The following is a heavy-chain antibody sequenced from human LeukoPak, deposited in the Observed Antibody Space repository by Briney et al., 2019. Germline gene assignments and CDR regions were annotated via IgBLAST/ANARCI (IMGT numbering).Heavy chain of an antibody. D-gene: IGHD6-13*01. J-gene: IGHJ4*02. CDR3: ARHVREAAAANADY. Sequence: LSLTCTVSGGSINSYYWSWIRQPPGKGLEWVSYISSSSSTIYYADSVKGRFTISRDNAKNSLYLQMNSLRAEDTAVYYCARHVREAAAANADYWGQGTLVTVSS. CDR1: GGSINSYY. V-gene: IGHV3-11*04. CDR2: ISSSSSTI.